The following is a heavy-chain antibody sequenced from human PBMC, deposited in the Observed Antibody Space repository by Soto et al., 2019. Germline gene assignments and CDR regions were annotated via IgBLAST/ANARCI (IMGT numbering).Heavy chain of an antibody. CDR3: ARDPPPTDY. Sequence: QVQLVQSGAEVKKPGASVKVSCKASGYTFASYAISWMRQAPGQGLEWMGWISAYNGNTNYAQKLQGRVTMPTATSTSTAYMELRSLRSADTAVYYCARDPPPTDYWGQGTLVTVSS. J-gene: IGHJ4*02. CDR2: ISAYNGNT. V-gene: IGHV1-18*01. CDR1: GYTFASYA.